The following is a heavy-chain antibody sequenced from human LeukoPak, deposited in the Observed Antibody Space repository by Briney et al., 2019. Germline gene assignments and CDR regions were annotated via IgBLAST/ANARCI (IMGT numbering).Heavy chain of an antibody. J-gene: IGHJ4*02. Sequence: GASVKVSCKASGYTFTGYYMHWVRQAPGQGLEWMGWMNPNSGNTGYAQKFQGRVTMTRNTSISTAYMELSSLRSEDTAVYYCARGPYGDSSDYWGQGTLVTVSS. V-gene: IGHV1-8*02. CDR2: MNPNSGNT. D-gene: IGHD4-17*01. CDR3: ARGPYGDSSDY. CDR1: GYTFTGYY.